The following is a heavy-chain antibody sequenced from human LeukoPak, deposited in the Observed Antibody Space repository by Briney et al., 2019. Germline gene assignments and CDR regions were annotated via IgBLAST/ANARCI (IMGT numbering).Heavy chain of an antibody. CDR2: ISYDGSNK. V-gene: IGHV3-30-3*01. D-gene: IGHD1-20*01. Sequence: GRSLRLSCAASGFTFSSYAMHWVRQAPGKGLEWVAVISYDGSNKYYADSVKGRFTISRDNSKNTLYLQMNSLRAEDTAVYYCAKAASGNWNDVSDYWGQGTLVTVSS. J-gene: IGHJ4*02. CDR1: GFTFSSYA. CDR3: AKAASGNWNDVSDY.